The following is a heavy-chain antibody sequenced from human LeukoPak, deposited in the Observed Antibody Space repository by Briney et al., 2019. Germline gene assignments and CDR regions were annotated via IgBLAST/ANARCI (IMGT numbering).Heavy chain of an antibody. V-gene: IGHV1-24*01. Sequence: GASVKVSCKVSGYTLTELSMHWVRQAPGKGLEWMGGFDPEDGETIYAQKFQGRVTITADESTSTAYMELSSLRSEDTAVYYCARVFPTPLYNWNYAPYYFDYWGQGTLVTVSS. CDR1: GYTLTELS. D-gene: IGHD1-7*01. CDR2: FDPEDGET. CDR3: ARVFPTPLYNWNYAPYYFDY. J-gene: IGHJ4*02.